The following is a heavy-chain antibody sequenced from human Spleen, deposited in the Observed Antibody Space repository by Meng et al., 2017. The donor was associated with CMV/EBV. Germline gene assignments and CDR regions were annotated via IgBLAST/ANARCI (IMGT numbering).Heavy chain of an antibody. CDR2: ISAYTGDT. V-gene: IGHV1-18*04. J-gene: IGHJ5*02. Sequence: ALVKVSCKASGYTFTSYYMHWVRQAPGQGLEWMGWISAYTGDTNHARKFQDRVTMTTDTSTSTAYLELRSLRSDDTAVYYCARDRVQGLVAAAFPPDPWGQGTLVTVSS. D-gene: IGHD6-13*01. CDR1: GYTFTSYY. CDR3: ARDRVQGLVAAAFPPDP.